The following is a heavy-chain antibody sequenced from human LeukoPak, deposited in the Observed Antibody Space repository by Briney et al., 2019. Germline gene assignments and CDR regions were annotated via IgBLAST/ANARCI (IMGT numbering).Heavy chain of an antibody. CDR3: ARDLKGYSTH. CDR1: GYSGFTFSNYA. CDR2: ISGSGGNT. V-gene: IGHV3-23*01. D-gene: IGHD1-26*01. Sequence: PGGSLRLSCTASGYSGFTFSNYAMSWVRQAPGKGLEWVSTISGSGGNTYYADSVKGRFTISRDNARNSLYLQMNSLRGEDTAVYYCARDLKGYSTHWGQGTLVTVSS. J-gene: IGHJ4*02.